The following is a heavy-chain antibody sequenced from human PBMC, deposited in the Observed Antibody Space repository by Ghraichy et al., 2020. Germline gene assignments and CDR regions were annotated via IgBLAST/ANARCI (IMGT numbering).Heavy chain of an antibody. Sequence: GESLNISCAASGFTFSSYWMSWVRQAPGKGLEWVANIKQDGSEKYYVDSVKGRFTISRDNAKNSLYLQMNSLRAEDTAVYYCARDDGYYGSGRNYYYYYYYGMGVWGQGPTLTVSS. D-gene: IGHD3-10*01. J-gene: IGHJ6*02. V-gene: IGHV3-7*03. CDR2: IKQDGSEK. CDR1: GFTFSSYW. CDR3: ARDDGYYGSGRNYYYYYYYGMGV.